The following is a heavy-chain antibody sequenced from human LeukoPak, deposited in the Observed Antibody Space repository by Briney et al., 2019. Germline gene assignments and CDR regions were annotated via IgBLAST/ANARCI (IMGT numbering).Heavy chain of an antibody. CDR2: IYYSGST. D-gene: IGHD5-24*01. CDR3: ARGKRSGYYYMDV. Sequence: PSETLSLTCTVSGGSISSSGYYWGWIRQPPGKGLEWIGSIYYSGSTYYNPSLKSRVTISVDTSKNQFSLKLSTVTAADTAVYYCARGKRSGYYYMDVWGKGTTVTVSS. V-gene: IGHV4-39*07. J-gene: IGHJ6*03. CDR1: GGSISSSGYY.